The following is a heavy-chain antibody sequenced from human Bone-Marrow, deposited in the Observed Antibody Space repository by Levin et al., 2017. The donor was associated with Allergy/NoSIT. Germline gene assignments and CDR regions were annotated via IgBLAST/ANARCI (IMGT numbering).Heavy chain of an antibody. V-gene: IGHV3-23*01. CDR3: AKVRGLLRFLEWRASYYDYGMDV. CDR2: ISGSGGST. CDR1: GFTFSSYA. Sequence: GGSLRLSCAASGFTFSSYAMSWVRQAPGKGLEWVSAISGSGGSTYYADSVKGRFTISRDNSKNTLYLQMNSLRAEDTAVYYCAKVRGLLRFLEWRASYYDYGMDVWGQGTTVTVSS. D-gene: IGHD3-3*01. J-gene: IGHJ6*02.